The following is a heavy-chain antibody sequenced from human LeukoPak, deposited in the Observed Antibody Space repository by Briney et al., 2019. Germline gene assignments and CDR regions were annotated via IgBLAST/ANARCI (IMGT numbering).Heavy chain of an antibody. J-gene: IGHJ6*02. CDR2: INHSGST. CDR3: ARRENRAHCSSTTPCYYYYGMDV. Sequence: SETLSLTCAVYGGSFSGYYWSWIHQPPGKGLEWIGEINHSGSTNYNPSLKSRVTISVDTSKNQFSLKLSSVTAADTAVYYCARRENRAHCSSTTPCYYYYGMDVWGQGTTVTVSS. CDR1: GGSFSGYY. V-gene: IGHV4-34*01. D-gene: IGHD2-2*01.